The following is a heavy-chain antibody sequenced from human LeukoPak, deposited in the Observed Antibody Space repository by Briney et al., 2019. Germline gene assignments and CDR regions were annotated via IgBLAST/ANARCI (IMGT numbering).Heavy chain of an antibody. V-gene: IGHV1-69*05. D-gene: IGHD3-22*01. CDR3: ARVSLYDSSGYYLYYFDY. CDR1: GGTFSSYA. CDR2: IIPIFGTA. J-gene: IGHJ4*02. Sequence: SVKVFCKASGGTFSSYAISWVRQAPGQGLEWMGGIIPIFGTANYAQKFQGRVTITTDESTSTAYMELSSLRSEDTAVYYCARVSLYDSSGYYLYYFDYWGQGTLATVSS.